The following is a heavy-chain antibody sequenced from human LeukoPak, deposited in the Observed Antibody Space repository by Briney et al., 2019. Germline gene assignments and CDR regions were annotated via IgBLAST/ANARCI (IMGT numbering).Heavy chain of an antibody. CDR1: GFPFSSYG. CDR3: ASVGPTRGTLDY. Sequence: PGGSLRLSCAASGFPFSSYGMYWVRQTPDKGLQWVAYLRKDATYSNYADSVRGRFIISRDNSKNTLDLQMSSLRVGDTAVYYCASVGPTRGTLDYWGQGTLVTVSS. J-gene: IGHJ4*02. V-gene: IGHV3-30*02. CDR2: LRKDATYS. D-gene: IGHD1-26*01.